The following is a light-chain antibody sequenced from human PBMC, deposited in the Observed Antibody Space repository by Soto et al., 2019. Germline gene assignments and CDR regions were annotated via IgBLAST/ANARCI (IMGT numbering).Light chain of an antibody. J-gene: IGKJ3*01. CDR3: QHYSQWPLT. Sequence: EIVMTQSPATLSVSPGERAILSCRASQSVDSDLAWYQQRPGQAPRLLIYAASARATALPGRFSGSGSGTEFTLTISNLQSEDFAIYYCQHYSQWPLTFGPGTKVEIK. V-gene: IGKV3-15*01. CDR2: AAS. CDR1: QSVDSD.